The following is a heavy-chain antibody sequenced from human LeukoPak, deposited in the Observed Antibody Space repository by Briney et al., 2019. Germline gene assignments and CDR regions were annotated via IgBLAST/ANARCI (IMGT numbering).Heavy chain of an antibody. Sequence: PGGSLRLSCAASRFTLSSYWMSAVRQGPGKGVERVANIKLDGRGKYYVHSLKGRFTISRDNAKKSLYLQMNSLRAEDTAVYYCVRDSQPFYGSGSYRDAFDIWGQGTMVTVSS. D-gene: IGHD3-10*01. J-gene: IGHJ3*02. CDR3: VRDSQPFYGSGSYRDAFDI. CDR2: IKLDGRGK. CDR1: RFTLSSYW. V-gene: IGHV3-7*01.